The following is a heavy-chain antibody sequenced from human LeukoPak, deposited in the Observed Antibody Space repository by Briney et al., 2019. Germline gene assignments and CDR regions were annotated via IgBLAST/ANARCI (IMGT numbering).Heavy chain of an antibody. V-gene: IGHV3-23*01. D-gene: IGHD5-18*01. Sequence: GGSLRLSCAASGFTFSSYAMSWGRQAPGKGLEWVSAISGSGGSTYYADSVKGRCTLSRDNSKNTLYLQMNSLRAEGTAVYYCAKCPSAAIVFYWFDPWGQGTLVTVSS. CDR1: GFTFSSYA. J-gene: IGHJ5*02. CDR2: ISGSGGST. CDR3: AKCPSAAIVFYWFDP.